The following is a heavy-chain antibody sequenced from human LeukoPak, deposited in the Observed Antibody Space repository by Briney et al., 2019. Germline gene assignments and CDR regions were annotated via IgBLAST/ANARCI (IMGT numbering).Heavy chain of an antibody. J-gene: IGHJ5*02. CDR1: GYSITSGYY. D-gene: IGHD4-17*01. V-gene: IGHV4-38-2*02. Sequence: SETLSLTCTVSGYSITSGYYWGWIRQPPGKGLEWIGTIYHSGSTYYNPSLKSRVTISVDTSKNQFSLKLSSVTAADTAVYYCARTTTVRWFDPWGQGTLVTVSS. CDR3: ARTTTVRWFDP. CDR2: IYHSGST.